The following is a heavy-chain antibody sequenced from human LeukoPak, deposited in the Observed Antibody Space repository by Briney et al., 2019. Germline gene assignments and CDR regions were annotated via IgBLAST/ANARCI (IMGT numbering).Heavy chain of an antibody. CDR2: ISGSGGST. J-gene: IGHJ4*02. CDR3: AKDDGSGSYCHYYFDY. Sequence: GGSLRLSCTASGFTFSSYAMSWVRQPPGQGLDLVSAISGSGGSTYYADSVKGRFTISRDNSKNTLYLQMNSLRAEDTAVYYCAKDDGSGSYCHYYFDYWGQGTLVTVSS. V-gene: IGHV3-23*01. D-gene: IGHD3-10*01. CDR1: GFTFSSYA.